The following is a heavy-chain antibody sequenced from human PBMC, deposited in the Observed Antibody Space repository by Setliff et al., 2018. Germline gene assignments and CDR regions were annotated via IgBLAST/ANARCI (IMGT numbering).Heavy chain of an antibody. J-gene: IGHJ5*02. D-gene: IGHD3-3*01. CDR3: GRDVFDFRTGQGGP. Sequence: SETLSLTCSVSGGSISGSNYSWVWMRQPPGKRLEWIGSTYYNGTAYYNPSLQSRVAISVDTSKNYFSLDVNSVTAEDTSVYYCGRDVFDFRTGQGGPWGQGTRVTVSS. CDR2: TYYNGTA. V-gene: IGHV4-39*02. CDR1: GGSISGSNYS.